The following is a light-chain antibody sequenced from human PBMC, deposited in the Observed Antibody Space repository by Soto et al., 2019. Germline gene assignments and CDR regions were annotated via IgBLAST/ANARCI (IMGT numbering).Light chain of an antibody. CDR3: QQYNSYSWT. CDR2: DAS. V-gene: IGKV1-5*01. J-gene: IGKJ1*01. Sequence: DIQMTQSPSTLSASVGDRVTITCRASQSSSSWLAWYQQKPGKAPKLLIYDASSLESGVPSRFSGSGSGTEFILTSSSLQPDDFATYYCQQYNSYSWTFGQGTKVEIK. CDR1: QSSSSW.